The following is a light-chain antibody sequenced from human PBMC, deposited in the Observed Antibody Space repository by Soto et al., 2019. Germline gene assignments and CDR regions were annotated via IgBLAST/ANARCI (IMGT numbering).Light chain of an antibody. CDR1: QSVGNN. CDR3: QQYGDWPLT. J-gene: IGKJ4*01. Sequence: EIVVTQSPATLSVSPGERATLSCRASQSVGNNFAWYQQKPGQAPRLLIFATSTRATGVPARFSGSGSGTEFTLTISSLQSEDFAVYYCQQYGDWPLTFGGGVKVE. CDR2: ATS. V-gene: IGKV3-15*01.